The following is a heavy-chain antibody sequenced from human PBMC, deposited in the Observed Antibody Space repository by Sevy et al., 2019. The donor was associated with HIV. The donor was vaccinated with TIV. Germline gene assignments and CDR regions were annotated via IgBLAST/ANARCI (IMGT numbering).Heavy chain of an antibody. V-gene: IGHV3-15*01. J-gene: IGHJ4*02. D-gene: IGHD1-7*01. CDR3: TTDSLTNYRNPFDY. CDR1: GFTFSNAW. CDR2: IKSKTDGGTT. Sequence: GSLRLSCAASGFTFSNAWMSWVRQAPGKGLEWVGRIKSKTDGGTTDYAAPVKGRFTISRDDSKNTLYLQMNSLKTEDTAVYYCTTDSLTNYRNPFDYWGQGTLVTVSS.